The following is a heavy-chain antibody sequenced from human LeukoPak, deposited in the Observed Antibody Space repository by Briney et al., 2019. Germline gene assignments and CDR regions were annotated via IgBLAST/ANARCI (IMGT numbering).Heavy chain of an antibody. CDR3: ARFDCSSTSCSGFDP. V-gene: IGHV3-23*01. D-gene: IGHD2-2*01. Sequence: GGSLRLSCAASGFTFSSYAMSWVRQAPGKGLECVSAISGSGGSTYYADSVKGRFTISRDNSKNSLYLQMNSLRAEDTAVYFCARFDCSSTSCSGFDPWGQGTLVTVSS. J-gene: IGHJ5*02. CDR1: GFTFSSYA. CDR2: ISGSGGST.